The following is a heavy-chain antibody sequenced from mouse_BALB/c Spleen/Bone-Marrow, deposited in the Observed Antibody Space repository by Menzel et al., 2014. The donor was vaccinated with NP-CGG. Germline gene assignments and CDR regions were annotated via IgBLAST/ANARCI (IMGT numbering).Heavy chain of an antibody. CDR1: GFTFSSFG. J-gene: IGHJ4*01. CDR3: ARYGYYDAMDY. V-gene: IGHV5-17*02. CDR2: ISSGSSTI. D-gene: IGHD2-2*01. Sequence: DVMLVESGGGLVQPGGSRKLSCAASGFTFSSFGMHWVRQAPEKGLEWVAYISSGSSTIYYADTVKGRFTISRDNPKNTLFLQMTSLRSEDTAMYYCARYGYYDAMDYWGQGTSVTVSS.